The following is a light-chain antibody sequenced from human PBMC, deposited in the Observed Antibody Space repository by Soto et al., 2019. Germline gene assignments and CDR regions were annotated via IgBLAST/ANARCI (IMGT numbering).Light chain of an antibody. V-gene: IGLV1-40*01. J-gene: IGLJ2*01. Sequence: QSVLTQPPSVSGAPGQRVTISCTGSSSNIGAGYDVHWYQQLPGTAPKLLIYGNSNRPSGVPDRFSGSKSGTSASLAITGIQADDEADYYCQSSDSSLSGVVFGGGTKVPVL. CDR3: QSSDSSLSGVV. CDR1: SSNIGAGYD. CDR2: GNS.